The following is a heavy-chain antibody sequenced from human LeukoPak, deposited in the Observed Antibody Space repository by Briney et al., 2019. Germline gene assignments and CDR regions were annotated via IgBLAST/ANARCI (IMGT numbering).Heavy chain of an antibody. V-gene: IGHV4-31*03. CDR2: IYYSGST. Sequence: SQTLSLTCTVSGGSISSGGYYWSWIRQHPGKGLEWIGYIYYSGSTYYNPSLKSRVTISVDTSKNQFSLKLSSVTAADTAVYYCAREAKKAYPLRSHFDYWGQGTLVTVSS. D-gene: IGHD2-2*01. CDR1: GGSISSGGYY. J-gene: IGHJ4*02. CDR3: AREAKKAYPLRSHFDY.